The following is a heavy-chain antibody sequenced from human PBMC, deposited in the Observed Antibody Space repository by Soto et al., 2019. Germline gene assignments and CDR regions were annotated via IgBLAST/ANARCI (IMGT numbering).Heavy chain of an antibody. V-gene: IGHV4-59*12. CDR2: IYYSGST. CDR3: AAGGGLPRYY. CDR1: GASLSTSY. Sequence: SETLSLTCTVSGASLSTSYWSWIRQPPGKGLEWIGYIYYSGSTNYNPSLKSRVTISVDTSKNQFSLKLSSVTAADTAVYYCAAGGGLPRYYWGQGTLVTVSS. J-gene: IGHJ4*02. D-gene: IGHD5-12*01.